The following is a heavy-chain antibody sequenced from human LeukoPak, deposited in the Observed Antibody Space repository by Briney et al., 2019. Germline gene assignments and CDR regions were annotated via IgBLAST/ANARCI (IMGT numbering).Heavy chain of an antibody. J-gene: IGHJ4*02. CDR1: GFTFSSYG. CDR3: AKDMGHVGVALD. V-gene: IGHV3-30*18. Sequence: PGRSLRLSCAASGFTFSSYGMHWVRQAPGKGLEWVAVISYDGSNKYYADSVKGRFTISRDNSKNTLYLQMNSLRAEDTALYYCAKDMGHVGVALDWGQGTLVTVSS. CDR2: ISYDGSNK. D-gene: IGHD1-26*01.